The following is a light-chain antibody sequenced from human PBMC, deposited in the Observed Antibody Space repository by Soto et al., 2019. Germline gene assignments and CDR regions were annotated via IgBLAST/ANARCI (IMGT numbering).Light chain of an antibody. J-gene: IGKJ1*01. CDR2: DAS. V-gene: IGKV1-5*01. CDR3: QQCNSHPQT. Sequence: IQMTQSPSSLSASVGDRVTITCRASHTIGDWLAWYQQKPAKAPKLLISDASRVESGVPSRCSGSGSGEEFTLTISRLQPDDFATYYCQQCNSHPQTFGQGTKVDIK. CDR1: HTIGDW.